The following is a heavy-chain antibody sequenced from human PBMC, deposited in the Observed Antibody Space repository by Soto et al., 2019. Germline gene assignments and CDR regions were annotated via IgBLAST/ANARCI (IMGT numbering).Heavy chain of an antibody. Sequence: QVQLVESGGGVVQPGRSLRLSCAASGFTFSSSAMHWVRQAPGKGLEWVAIISYDGSDKYYATSVEGRFTISRDDYNNMLYLQMNSLTVDDTAVYFCAKDNPTTAYWGQGTLVTVSS. CDR3: AKDNPTTAY. D-gene: IGHD5-12*01. V-gene: IGHV3-30*18. CDR1: GFTFSSSA. CDR2: ISYDGSDK. J-gene: IGHJ4*02.